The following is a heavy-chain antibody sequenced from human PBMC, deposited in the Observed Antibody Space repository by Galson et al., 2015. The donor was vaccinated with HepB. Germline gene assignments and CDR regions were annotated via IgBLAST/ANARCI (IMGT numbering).Heavy chain of an antibody. CDR3: ARDLRGDRGY. J-gene: IGHJ4*02. CDR2: ISHDGNTE. Sequence: ALRLSCAASGVTFSNYAMHWGRQAPGRGLEWVTVISHDGNTEYYADSVKDRFTISRDNSKNTLYLQMNSLRSEDASLYYCARDLRGDRGYWGQGTLLTVSS. D-gene: IGHD1-14*01. V-gene: IGHV3-30*04. CDR1: GVTFSNYA.